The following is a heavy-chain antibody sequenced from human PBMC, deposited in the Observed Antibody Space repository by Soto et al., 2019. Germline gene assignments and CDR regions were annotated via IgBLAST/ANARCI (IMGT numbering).Heavy chain of an antibody. CDR1: GYTFTSYG. V-gene: IGHV1-8*01. J-gene: IGHJ3*02. D-gene: IGHD3-22*01. Sequence: GASVKVSCTASGYTFTSYGINWVRQATEQGLEWMGWMNPNSGNTGYTQKFQGRVTMARNTSISTAYMELSSLRSGDTAVYYCARGLYYDSSGSDDAFDIWGQGTMVTVSS. CDR3: ARGLYYDSSGSDDAFDI. CDR2: MNPNSGNT.